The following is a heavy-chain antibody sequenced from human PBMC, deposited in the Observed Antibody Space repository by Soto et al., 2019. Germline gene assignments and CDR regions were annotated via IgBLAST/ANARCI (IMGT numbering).Heavy chain of an antibody. J-gene: IGHJ5*02. CDR2: AYYRSKWYI. V-gene: IGHV6-1*01. CDR1: GDSVSTNSNA. CDR3: AGGLVRGATNNWFDP. D-gene: IGHD6-19*01. Sequence: PSQTLSLTCAISGDSVSTNSNAWNWIRQSPSRGLEWLGRAYYRSKWYIEYAVSVRSRMTINPDTSRNQFSLQLNSVTPEDTAVYYCAGGLVRGATNNWFDPWGQGILVTVS.